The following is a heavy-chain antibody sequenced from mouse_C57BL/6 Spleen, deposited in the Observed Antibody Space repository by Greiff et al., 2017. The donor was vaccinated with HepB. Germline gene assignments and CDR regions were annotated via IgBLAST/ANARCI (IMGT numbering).Heavy chain of an antibody. CDR3: ARSGDWDWYSAV. CDR1: GYTFTSYW. V-gene: IGHV1-64*01. D-gene: IGHD4-1*01. Sequence: QVQLQQPGAELVKPGASVKLSCKASGYTFTSYWMHWVKQRPGQGLEWIGMIHPNSGSTNYNEKFKSKATLTVDKSSSTAYMQLSSLTSEDSAVYYCARSGDWDWYSAVWGTGTTVTVSS. CDR2: IHPNSGST. J-gene: IGHJ1*03.